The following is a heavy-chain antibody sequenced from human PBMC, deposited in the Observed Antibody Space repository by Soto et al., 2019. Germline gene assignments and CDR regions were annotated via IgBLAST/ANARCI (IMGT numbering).Heavy chain of an antibody. CDR1: VDSVSSNIAA. CDR3: ARGEYSSGWYGSFDY. V-gene: IGHV6-1*01. Sequence: PSQTLSLTCAISVDSVSSNIAALNRIRQSPSRGLEWLGRTYYRSKWYNDYAVSVKSRITINPDTSKNQFSLQLSSVTPEDTAVYYCARGEYSSGWYGSFDYWGQGTLVTVSS. J-gene: IGHJ4*02. CDR2: TYYRSKWYN. D-gene: IGHD6-19*01.